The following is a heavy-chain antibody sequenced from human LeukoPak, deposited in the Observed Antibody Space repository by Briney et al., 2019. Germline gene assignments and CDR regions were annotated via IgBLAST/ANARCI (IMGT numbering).Heavy chain of an antibody. Sequence: ASVRVSCKASGGTFSSYAISWVRQAPGQGLEWMGGIIPIFGTANYAQKFQGRVTITADESTSTAYMELSSLRSEDTAVYYCARENSRDGYNPRWDYWGQGTLVTVSS. V-gene: IGHV1-69*13. CDR1: GGTFSSYA. CDR3: ARENSRDGYNPRWDY. CDR2: IIPIFGTA. D-gene: IGHD5-24*01. J-gene: IGHJ4*02.